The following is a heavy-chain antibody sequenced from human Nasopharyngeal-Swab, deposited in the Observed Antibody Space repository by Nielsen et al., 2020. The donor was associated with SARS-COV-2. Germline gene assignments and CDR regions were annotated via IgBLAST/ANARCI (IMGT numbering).Heavy chain of an antibody. CDR2: ISASGGTT. V-gene: IGHV3-23*01. Sequence: GESLKISCAASGFAFRSYTMTWVRQAPGKGLDWVSTISASGGTTYYADSVKGRFTISRDNAKNSLYLQMNSLRAEDTAVYYCARDTPAMFAYWGQGTLVTVSS. J-gene: IGHJ4*02. CDR1: GFAFRSYT. CDR3: ARDTPAMFAY.